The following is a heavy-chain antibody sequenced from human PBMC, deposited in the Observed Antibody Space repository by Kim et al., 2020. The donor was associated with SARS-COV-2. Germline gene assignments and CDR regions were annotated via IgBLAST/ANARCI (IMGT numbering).Heavy chain of an antibody. CDR3: ARDGPSPIPELDY. CDR2: IKGDGSSA. J-gene: IGHJ4*02. V-gene: IGHV3-74*01. D-gene: IGHD2-21*01. CDR1: GFTFSSDW. Sequence: GVSLRLSCAASGFTFSSDWMYWVRQAPGKGLVWVSHIKGDGSSAGYAASVKGRFTISRDNAKNTLYLQMNSLRVEDTALYYCARDGPSPIPELDYWGQGT.